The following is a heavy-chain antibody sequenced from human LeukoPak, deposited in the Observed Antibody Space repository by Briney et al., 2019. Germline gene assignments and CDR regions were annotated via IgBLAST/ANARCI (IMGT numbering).Heavy chain of an antibody. V-gene: IGHV1-8*01. Sequence: ASVKVSCKASGYTFTSYDINWVRQATGQGLEWMGWMNPNSGNTGYAQKFQGRVTMTRNTSISTAYMELSSLRSEDTAVYYCARGSGSPHPLPYYYYYGMDVWGQGTTVTVSS. CDR2: MNPNSGNT. D-gene: IGHD3-10*01. CDR3: ARGSGSPHPLPYYYYYGMDV. CDR1: GYTFTSYD. J-gene: IGHJ6*02.